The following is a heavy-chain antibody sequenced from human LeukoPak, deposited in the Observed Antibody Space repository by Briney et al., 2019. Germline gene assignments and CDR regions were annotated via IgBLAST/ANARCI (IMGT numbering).Heavy chain of an antibody. V-gene: IGHV3-23*01. J-gene: IGHJ6*02. Sequence: GGSLRLSCAASGFTFSTYAMSWVRQAPGKGLEWVSGISGSGGSTYYADSVKGRFTISRHSSKNTLYLQMNSLRGEDTAVYYCARFLGRITISGVVPYGMDVWGQGTTVTVSS. D-gene: IGHD3-3*01. CDR3: ARFLGRITISGVVPYGMDV. CDR1: GFTFSTYA. CDR2: ISGSGGST.